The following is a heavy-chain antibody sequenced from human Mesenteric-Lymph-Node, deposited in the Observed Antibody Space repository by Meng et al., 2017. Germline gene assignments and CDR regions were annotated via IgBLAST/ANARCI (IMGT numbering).Heavy chain of an antibody. D-gene: IGHD3-22*01. CDR3: VKGGFRYNSSGYYK. V-gene: IGHV3-23*01. Sequence: GESLKISCAASGFTFSSYAMSWVRQAPGKGLEWVSAISGGGGSTYYADSVKDRFTIARDNAKSSLYLQMNSLRAEDTAVYYCVKGGFRYNSSGYYKWGQGTLVTVSS. CDR1: GFTFSSYA. CDR2: ISGGGGST. J-gene: IGHJ4*02.